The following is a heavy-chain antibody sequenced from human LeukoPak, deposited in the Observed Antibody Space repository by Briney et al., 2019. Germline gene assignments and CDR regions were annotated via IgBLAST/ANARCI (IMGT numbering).Heavy chain of an antibody. Sequence: SETLSLTCTVSGGSISSYYWSWIRQPPGKGVEWIGYIYYSGSTNYNPSLKSRVTISVDTSKNQFSLKLSSVTAADAAVYYCARALAAAGFDYWGQGTLVTVSS. J-gene: IGHJ4*02. CDR3: ARALAAAGFDY. CDR2: IYYSGST. V-gene: IGHV4-59*01. CDR1: GGSISSYY. D-gene: IGHD6-13*01.